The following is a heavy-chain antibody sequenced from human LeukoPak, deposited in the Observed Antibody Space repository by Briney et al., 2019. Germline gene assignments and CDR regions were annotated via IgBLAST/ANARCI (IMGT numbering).Heavy chain of an antibody. CDR1: GYSFTSYW. CDR3: ARHQYGGSSPFDY. J-gene: IGHJ4*02. D-gene: IGHD1-26*01. CDR2: IYPGDSDT. V-gene: IGHV5-51*01. Sequence: GESLKISCKGSGYSFTSYWIGWVRQRPGKGLEWMGIIYPGDSDTRYSPSLQGQVTISADKSISTAYLQWSSLKASETAMYYCARHQYGGSSPFDYWGQGTLVTVSS.